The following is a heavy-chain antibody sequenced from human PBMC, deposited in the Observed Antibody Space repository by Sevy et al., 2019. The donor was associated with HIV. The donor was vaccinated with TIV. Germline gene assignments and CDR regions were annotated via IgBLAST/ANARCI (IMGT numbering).Heavy chain of an antibody. D-gene: IGHD5-12*01. J-gene: IGHJ5*02. Sequence: GGSLRLSCAASGFTFSSYAMSWVRQPPGKGLEWVSSISGSGSGTYYADSVKGRFTVSRDTSENTLYLQMNGLRAEDTATYYCAKDRNIGKTGWFDPWGQGTLVTVSS. V-gene: IGHV3-23*01. CDR3: AKDRNIGKTGWFDP. CDR1: GFTFSSYA. CDR2: ISGSGSGT.